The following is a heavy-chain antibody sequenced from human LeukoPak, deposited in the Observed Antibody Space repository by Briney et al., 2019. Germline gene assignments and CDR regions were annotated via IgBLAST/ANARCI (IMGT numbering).Heavy chain of an antibody. J-gene: IGHJ4*02. D-gene: IGHD5-12*01. V-gene: IGHV4-59*01. CDR3: ASSGYSGYAADY. CDR1: GGSISSYY. CDR2: IYYSGST. Sequence: SETLSLTCTVSGGSISSYYWSWIRQPPGKGLEWIGYIYYSGSTNYNPSLKSRVTISVDTSKNQFSLKLSSVTAADTAVYYCASSGYSGYAADYWGQGTLVIVSS.